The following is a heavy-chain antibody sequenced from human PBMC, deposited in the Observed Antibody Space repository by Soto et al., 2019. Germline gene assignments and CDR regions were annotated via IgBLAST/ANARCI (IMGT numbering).Heavy chain of an antibody. CDR2: MNPNSGNT. CDR1: GYTFTSYD. D-gene: IGHD4-17*01. J-gene: IGHJ4*02. Sequence: QVQLVQSGAEVKKPGASVKVSCKASGYTFTSYDINWVRQATGQGLEWMGWMNPNSGNTGYAQKFQGRVTMTRNTSTGTAYMELSSLRSEDTAAYYCARTLYCDTVDYWGQGTLVPVSS. CDR3: ARTLYCDTVDY. V-gene: IGHV1-8*01.